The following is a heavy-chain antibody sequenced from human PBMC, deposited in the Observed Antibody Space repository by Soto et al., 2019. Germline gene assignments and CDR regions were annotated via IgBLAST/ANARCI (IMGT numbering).Heavy chain of an antibody. Sequence: GALGLPCPAFGSTSIDSYGSWFRQAPGKGLGWVSYIGSSGSTIYYADSVKGRFTISRDNAKNSLYLQMNSLRAEDTAVYYCARVGKGSDYGDYGSDYYYYYYMDVWGKGTTVTVSS. CDR3: ARVGKGSDYGDYGSDYYYYYYMDV. V-gene: IGHV3-11*01. CDR2: IGSSGSTI. J-gene: IGHJ6*03. D-gene: IGHD4-17*01. CDR1: GSTSIDSY.